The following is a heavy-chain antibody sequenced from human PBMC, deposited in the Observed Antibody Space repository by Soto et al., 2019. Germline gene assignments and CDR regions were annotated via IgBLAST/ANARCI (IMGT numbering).Heavy chain of an antibody. CDR2: ISYDGSNK. J-gene: IGHJ4*02. CDR1: RFTFKNYA. V-gene: IGHV3-30-3*01. D-gene: IGHD6-13*01. Sequence: QVQLVESGGGVVQPGRSLRLSCAASRFTFKNYAMHLVRQAPGKGLEWVASISYDGSNKYYADSVKGRLTISRDNSKNTLYLQMNSLRVEDTAVYYCARGSIAAAGLFDYWGQGTPVTVSS. CDR3: ARGSIAAAGLFDY.